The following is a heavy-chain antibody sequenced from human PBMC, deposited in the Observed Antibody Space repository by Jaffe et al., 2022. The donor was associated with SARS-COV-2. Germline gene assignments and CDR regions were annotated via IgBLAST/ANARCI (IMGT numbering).Heavy chain of an antibody. J-gene: IGHJ5*02. Sequence: QVQLQESGPGLVKPSETLSLTCTVSGGSIGSYYWSWIRQSPGKGLEYIGYVYYTGNTNYNPSLKTRVTISVDTSRNQFSLKVNSVTAADTAVYFCARSPEHHGSGSVNWFDPWGQGTLVTVSS. CDR1: GGSIGSYY. V-gene: IGHV4-59*01. CDR3: ARSPEHHGSGSVNWFDP. D-gene: IGHD3-10*01. CDR2: VYYTGNT.